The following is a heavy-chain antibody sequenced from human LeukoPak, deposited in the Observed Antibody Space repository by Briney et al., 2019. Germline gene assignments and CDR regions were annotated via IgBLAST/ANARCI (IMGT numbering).Heavy chain of an antibody. D-gene: IGHD3-22*01. CDR1: GGSISSGGYY. CDR2: IYHSGST. Sequence: SGTLSPTCTVSGGSISSGGYYWSWIRQPPGKGLEWIGYIYHSGSTYYNPSLKSRVTISVDTSKNQFSLKLSSVTAADTAVYYCASLWYYDSSGYYGADYWGQGTLVTVSS. V-gene: IGHV4-30-2*01. J-gene: IGHJ4*02. CDR3: ASLWYYDSSGYYGADY.